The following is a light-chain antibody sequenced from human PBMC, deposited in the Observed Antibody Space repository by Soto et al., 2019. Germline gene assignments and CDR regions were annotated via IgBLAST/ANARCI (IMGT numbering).Light chain of an antibody. CDR3: SSYTSSSSGV. CDR1: SSEVSGYNY. V-gene: IGLV2-14*01. J-gene: IGLJ1*01. CDR2: DVS. Sequence: QSVLTQPASVYGSPGQSITISCTGTSSEVSGYNYVSWYQQHPGKAPKLMIYDVSNRPSGVSNRFSGSKSGNTASLTISGLQAEDEADYYCSSYTSSSSGVFGTGTKVTVL.